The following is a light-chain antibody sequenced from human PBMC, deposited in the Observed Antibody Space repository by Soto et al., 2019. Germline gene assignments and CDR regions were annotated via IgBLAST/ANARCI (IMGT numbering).Light chain of an antibody. J-gene: IGKJ2*01. Sequence: DIQMTQSPPSLPASVGDRATLTCRANQSINTDLNWYQQKPGKAPQLLIYAASSLDGGVPSRVSGSGSGTDFSLFSSRLQPEYFANYYWQYSYSTPRTFGQGTKLEIK. V-gene: IGKV1-39*01. CDR2: AAS. CDR3: QYSYSTPRT. CDR1: QSINTD.